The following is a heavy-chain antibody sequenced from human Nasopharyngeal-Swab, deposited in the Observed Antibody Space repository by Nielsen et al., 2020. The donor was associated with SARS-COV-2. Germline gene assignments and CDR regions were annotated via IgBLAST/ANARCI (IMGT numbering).Heavy chain of an antibody. CDR2: ISGSGDISGSGGGT. J-gene: IGHJ4*02. D-gene: IGHD2-21*02. V-gene: IGHV3-23*01. CDR1: GYSFRTYG. Sequence: GESLKISCVASGYSFRTYGVSWVRQAPGKGLEWVSAISGSGDISGSGGGTSYADSVKGRFTISRDNSKNTLSLQMNSLRADDTAVYYCAKDLRGPDFFWGQGTLVTVSS. CDR3: AKDLRGPDFF.